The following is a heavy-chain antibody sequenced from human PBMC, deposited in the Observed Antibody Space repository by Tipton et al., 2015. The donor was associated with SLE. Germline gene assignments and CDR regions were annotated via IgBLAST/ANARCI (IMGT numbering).Heavy chain of an antibody. CDR3: AKYRGGTMLDV. V-gene: IGHV4-61*02. J-gene: IGHJ6*04. CDR2: MYSSGSS. Sequence: TLSLTCTVSGGSISSRPYFWNWIRQPAGKGLEWIGRMYSSGSSDYNPSLKSRVTISVDTSKNQFSLELTSVTAADTAMYYCAKYRGGTMLDVWGKGTTVTVSS. CDR1: GGSISSRPYF. D-gene: IGHD2-15*01.